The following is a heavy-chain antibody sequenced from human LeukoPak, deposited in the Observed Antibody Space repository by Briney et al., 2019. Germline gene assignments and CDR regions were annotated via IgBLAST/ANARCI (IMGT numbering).Heavy chain of an antibody. Sequence: GGSLRLSCAASGFTFSNFAMTWVRQAPGKGLEWVSSISSSSSYIYYADSVKGRFTISRDNAKNSLYLQMNSLRAEDTAVYYCARDFLTCSSTSCSAWGQGTMVTVSS. D-gene: IGHD2-2*01. CDR3: ARDFLTCSSTSCSA. CDR2: ISSSSSYI. V-gene: IGHV3-21*01. J-gene: IGHJ3*01. CDR1: GFTFSNFA.